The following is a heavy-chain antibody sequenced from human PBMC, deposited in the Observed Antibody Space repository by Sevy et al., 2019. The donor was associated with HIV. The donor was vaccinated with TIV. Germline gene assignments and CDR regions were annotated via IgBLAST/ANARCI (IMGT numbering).Heavy chain of an antibody. Sequence: GESLKISCKGSGYTFTNYWIGWVRQMPGKGLEWMGIIYPGDSDTRYSPSFQGQVPISADKSISTAYLQWRSLKASDTAIYYCVRHPGVATLYFDYWGQGILVTVSS. V-gene: IGHV5-51*01. CDR2: IYPGDSDT. J-gene: IGHJ4*02. CDR3: VRHPGVATLYFDY. D-gene: IGHD5-12*01. CDR1: GYTFTNYW.